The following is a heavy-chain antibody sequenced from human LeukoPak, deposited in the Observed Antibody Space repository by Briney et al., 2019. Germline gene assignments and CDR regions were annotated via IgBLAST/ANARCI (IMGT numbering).Heavy chain of an antibody. J-gene: IGHJ6*03. CDR3: ARDGRPDCSGGSCYSYYYYMDV. CDR1: GITFSSYG. Sequence: PGGSLRLSCAASGITFSSYGMSWVRQAPGKGLEWVSYISSSGSTIYYADSVKGRFTISRDNAKNSLYLQMNSLRAEDTAVYYCARDGRPDCSGGSCYSYYYYMDVWGKGTTVTISS. CDR2: ISSSGSTI. V-gene: IGHV3-48*03. D-gene: IGHD2-15*01.